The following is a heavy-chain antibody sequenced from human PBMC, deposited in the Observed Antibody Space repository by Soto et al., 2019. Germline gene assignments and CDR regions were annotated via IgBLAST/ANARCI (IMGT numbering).Heavy chain of an antibody. CDR3: ARGHYYDSSGYYHYFDY. D-gene: IGHD3-22*01. J-gene: IGHJ4*02. V-gene: IGHV1-46*01. Sequence: RASVKVSCKAFGYTFTSYYMHWVRQAPGQGLEWMGIINPSGGSTSYAQKFQGRVTMTRDTSTSTVYMELSSLRSEDTAVYYCARGHYYDSSGYYHYFDYWGQGTLVTVSS. CDR1: GYTFTSYY. CDR2: INPSGGST.